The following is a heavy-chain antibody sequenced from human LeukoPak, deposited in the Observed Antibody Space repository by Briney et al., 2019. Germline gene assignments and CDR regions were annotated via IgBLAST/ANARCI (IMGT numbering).Heavy chain of an antibody. Sequence: PGESLKISCKGSGYSFTSYWIGWVRQMPGKGLEWMGIIYPGDSDTRYSPSFRGQVTISADKSISTAYLQWSSLKASDTAMYYCARPSMITFGGVIVLGAFDIWGQGTMVTVSS. CDR3: ARPSMITFGGVIVLGAFDI. CDR1: GYSFTSYW. J-gene: IGHJ3*02. V-gene: IGHV5-51*01. CDR2: IYPGDSDT. D-gene: IGHD3-16*02.